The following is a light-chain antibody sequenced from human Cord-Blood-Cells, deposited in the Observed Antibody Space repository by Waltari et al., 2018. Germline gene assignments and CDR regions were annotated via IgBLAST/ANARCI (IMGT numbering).Light chain of an antibody. CDR1: QSVSSY. CDR2: DAS. Sequence: EIALTQSPATLSLSPGARATLSCRASQSVSSYLAWYQQKPGQAPRLLIYDASNRATGIPARFSGSGSGTDFTLTISSLEPEDFAVYYCQQRSNWTFGQGTKVEIK. V-gene: IGKV3-11*01. J-gene: IGKJ1*01. CDR3: QQRSNWT.